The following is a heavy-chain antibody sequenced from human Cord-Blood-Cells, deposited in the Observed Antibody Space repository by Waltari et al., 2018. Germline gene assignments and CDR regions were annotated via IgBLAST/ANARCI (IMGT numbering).Heavy chain of an antibody. CDR2: IYYSGST. Sequence: GKGLEWIGYIYYSGSTNYNPSLKSRVTISVDTSENQFSLKLSSVTAADTAVYYCARLGQWEPNWFDPWGQGTLVTVSS. CDR3: ARLGQWEPNWFDP. V-gene: IGHV4-59*13. D-gene: IGHD1-26*01. J-gene: IGHJ5*02.